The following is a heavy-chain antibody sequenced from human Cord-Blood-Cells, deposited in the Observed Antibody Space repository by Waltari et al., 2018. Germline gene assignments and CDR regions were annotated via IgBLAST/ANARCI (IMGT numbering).Heavy chain of an antibody. V-gene: IGHV1-24*01. Sequence: QVQLVQSGAEVKKPGASVKLSCKVSGYPLPELTMHSVRQAPGKGLEWMGGFDPEDGETIYAQKFQGRVTMTEDTSTDTAYMELSSLRSEDAAVYYCATGPISSSWYFQHWGQGTLVTVSS. D-gene: IGHD6-13*01. J-gene: IGHJ1*01. CDR3: ATGPISSSWYFQH. CDR2: FDPEDGET. CDR1: GYPLPELT.